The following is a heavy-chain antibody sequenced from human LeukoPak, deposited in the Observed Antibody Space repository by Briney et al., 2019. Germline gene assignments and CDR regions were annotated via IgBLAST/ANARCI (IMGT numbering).Heavy chain of an antibody. D-gene: IGHD1-26*01. CDR3: ARGSGSYFVGDYFDY. Sequence: ASVKVSCKASGYTFTGYYMHWVRQAPGQGLEWMGWINPNSGGTNYTQKFQGRVTMTRDTSISTAYMELSRLRSDDTAVYYCARGSGSYFVGDYFDYWGQGTLVTVSS. CDR2: INPNSGGT. CDR1: GYTFTGYY. J-gene: IGHJ4*02. V-gene: IGHV1-2*02.